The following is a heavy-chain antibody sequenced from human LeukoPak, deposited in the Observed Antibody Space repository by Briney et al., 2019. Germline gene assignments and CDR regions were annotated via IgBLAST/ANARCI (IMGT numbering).Heavy chain of an antibody. D-gene: IGHD2-21*02. J-gene: IGHJ4*02. CDR2: IYPGDSDT. V-gene: IGHV5-51*01. CDR3: ARRAYCGGDCYLDY. CDR1: GYRFSSYW. Sequence: VESLKISCKGSGYRFSSYWIGWVRQMPGKGLEWMGMIYPGDSDTRYSPSFQGQVTISADKSISTAYLQWSSLKASDTAMYYCARRAYCGGDCYLDYWGQGTLVTVSS.